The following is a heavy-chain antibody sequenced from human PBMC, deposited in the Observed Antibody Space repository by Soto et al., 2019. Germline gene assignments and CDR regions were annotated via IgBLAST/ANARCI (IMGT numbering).Heavy chain of an antibody. CDR1: GYDFTAYD. V-gene: IGHV1-8*02. CDR3: GRGPSPRAPAGGTPYYYAMDV. Sequence: QVQLVQSGAEAKQSGASVKVSCKASGYDFTAYDINWVRQASGQGLEGMGWMNPINGATGSARRFQGRVSLSRKTATGTAYLELTSLRSDDTAVYYCGRGPSPRAPAGGTPYYYAMDVWGQGTTVTVSS. CDR2: MNPINGAT. D-gene: IGHD6-13*01. J-gene: IGHJ6*02.